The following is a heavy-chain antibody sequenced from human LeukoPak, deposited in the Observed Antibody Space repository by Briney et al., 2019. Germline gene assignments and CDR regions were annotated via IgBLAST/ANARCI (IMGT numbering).Heavy chain of an antibody. V-gene: IGHV4-59*08. CDR3: ARTHMITFGGVIVILWFGP. CDR2: IYYSGST. J-gene: IGHJ5*02. D-gene: IGHD3-16*02. CDR1: GGSISSYY. Sequence: SETLSLTCTVSGGSISSYYWSWIRQPPGKGLEWIGYIYYSGSTNYNPSLKSRVTISVDTSKNQFSLKLSSVTAADTAVYYCARTHMITFGGVIVILWFGPWGQGTLVTVSS.